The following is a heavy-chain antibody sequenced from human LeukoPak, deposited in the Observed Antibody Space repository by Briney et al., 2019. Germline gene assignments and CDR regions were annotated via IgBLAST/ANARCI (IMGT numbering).Heavy chain of an antibody. D-gene: IGHD3-16*01. J-gene: IGHJ4*02. CDR1: GFTFSSYS. Sequence: PGGSLRLSCAASGFTFSSYSMNWVRQAPGKGLEWVSSISSSSSYIYYADSVKGRFTISRDNAKNSLYLQMNSLRAEDTAVYYCASAGGGTPGDYWGQGTLVTVSS. V-gene: IGHV3-21*01. CDR2: ISSSSSYI. CDR3: ASAGGGTPGDY.